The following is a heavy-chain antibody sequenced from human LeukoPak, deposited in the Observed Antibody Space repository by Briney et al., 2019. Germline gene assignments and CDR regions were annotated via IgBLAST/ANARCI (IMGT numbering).Heavy chain of an antibody. CDR3: ARVSGSGLYYFDY. Sequence: SETLSLTCTVSGGSISNYYWSWIRQPPGKGLEWIGYIYYSGSTNYNPSLKSRVTISVDTSKNRFSLKLSSVTAADTAVYYCARVSGSGLYYFDYWGQGTLVTVSS. CDR2: IYYSGST. J-gene: IGHJ4*02. CDR1: GGSISNYY. D-gene: IGHD3-10*01. V-gene: IGHV4-59*01.